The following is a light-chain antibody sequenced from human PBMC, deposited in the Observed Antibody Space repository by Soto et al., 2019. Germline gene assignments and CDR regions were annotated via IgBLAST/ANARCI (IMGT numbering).Light chain of an antibody. V-gene: IGKV1-39*01. Sequence: DIPMTQSPSSLSASVGDRVTITCRASQSISRYLNWYQQKSGEAPKLLIYTTSTLQSGVPARFSGSGSGTDFTLTISSLQPEDFATYYCQQNYSPPTFGQGTRLDIK. CDR2: TTS. CDR1: QSISRY. J-gene: IGKJ5*01. CDR3: QQNYSPPT.